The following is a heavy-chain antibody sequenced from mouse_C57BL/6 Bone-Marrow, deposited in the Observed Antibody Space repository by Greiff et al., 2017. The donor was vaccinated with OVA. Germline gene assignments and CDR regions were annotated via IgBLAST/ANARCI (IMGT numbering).Heavy chain of an antibody. V-gene: IGHV14-4*01. D-gene: IGHD1-1*01. CDR2: IDPENGDT. CDR3: TYYYGSSYRFAY. Sequence: EVQLQQSGAALVRPGASVKLSCTASGFNIKDDYMHWVKQRPEQGLEWIGWIDPENGDTEYASKFQGKATITADTSSNTAYLQLSSLTSEDTAVYYCTYYYGSSYRFAYWGQGTLVTVSA. CDR1: GFNIKDDY. J-gene: IGHJ3*01.